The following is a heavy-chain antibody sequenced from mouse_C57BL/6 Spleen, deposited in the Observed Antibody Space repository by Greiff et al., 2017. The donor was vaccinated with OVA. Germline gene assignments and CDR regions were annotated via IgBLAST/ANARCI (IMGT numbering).Heavy chain of an antibody. CDR2: IWSGGST. CDR1: GFSLTSYG. Sequence: VQLQESGPGLVQPSQSLSITCTVSGFSLTSYGVHWVRQSPGKGLEWLGVIWSGGSTDYNAAFISRLSISKDNSKSQVFFKMNSLQADDTAIYYCARNENGYDPFAYWGQGTLVTVSA. V-gene: IGHV2-2*01. J-gene: IGHJ3*01. CDR3: ARNENGYDPFAY. D-gene: IGHD2-2*01.